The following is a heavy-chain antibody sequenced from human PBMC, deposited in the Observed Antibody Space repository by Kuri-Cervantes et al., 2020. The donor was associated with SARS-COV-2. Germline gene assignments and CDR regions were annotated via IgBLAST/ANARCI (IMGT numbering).Heavy chain of an antibody. Sequence: ASVKVSCKASGYTFTSYAMHWVRQAPGQRLEWMGWMNPNSGNTGYAQKFQGRVTMTRNTSISTAYMELSSLRSEDTAVYYCARGFIVVVPAAKKRNADHYMDVWGKGTTVTVSS. CDR3: ARGFIVVVPAAKKRNADHYMDV. J-gene: IGHJ6*03. V-gene: IGHV1-8*02. CDR2: MNPNSGNT. CDR1: GYTFTSYA. D-gene: IGHD2-2*01.